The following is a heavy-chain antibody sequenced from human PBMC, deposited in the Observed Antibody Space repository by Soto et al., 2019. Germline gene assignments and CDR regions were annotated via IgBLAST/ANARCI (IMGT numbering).Heavy chain of an antibody. CDR1: GGTFSSYA. CDR2: IIPIFGTA. J-gene: IGHJ4*02. CDR3: ARDPINDFWCGYTPTYFDY. V-gene: IGHV1-69*13. Sequence: ASVKVSCKASGGTFSSYAISWVRQAPGQGLEWMGGIIPIFGTANYAQKFQGRVTITADESTSTAYMELSSLRSEDTAVYYCARDPINDFWCGYTPTYFDYWGQGTLVTVSS. D-gene: IGHD3-3*01.